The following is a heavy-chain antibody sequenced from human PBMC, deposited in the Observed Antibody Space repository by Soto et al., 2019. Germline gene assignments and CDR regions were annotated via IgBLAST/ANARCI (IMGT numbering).Heavy chain of an antibody. CDR1: GFTFGYYA. CDR2: IRSKAYGGTT. V-gene: IGHV3-49*03. CDR3: TRPTQDSSGYYYGLLFDY. Sequence: GGSLRLSCTASGFTFGYYAMSWFRQSPGKGLEWVGFIRSKAYGGTTEYAASVKGRFTISRDDSKSIAYLQMNSLKTEDTAVYYCTRPTQDSSGYYYGLLFDYWGQGTLVTVSS. J-gene: IGHJ4*02. D-gene: IGHD3-22*01.